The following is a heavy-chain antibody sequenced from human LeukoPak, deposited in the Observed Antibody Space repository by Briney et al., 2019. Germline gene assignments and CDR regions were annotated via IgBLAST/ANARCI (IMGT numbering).Heavy chain of an antibody. D-gene: IGHD4-17*01. J-gene: IGHJ3*02. Sequence: GGSLRLSCTASGFTFSAYAMMWVRQAPGKGPESVSAIRGGGGSAFYADSVKGRFTISRDNSKYTLFLQMNSLRAEDTAVYYCARDPNGDYIGAFDMWGPGTMVTVSS. CDR1: GFTFSAYA. V-gene: IGHV3-23*01. CDR2: IRGGGGSA. CDR3: ARDPNGDYIGAFDM.